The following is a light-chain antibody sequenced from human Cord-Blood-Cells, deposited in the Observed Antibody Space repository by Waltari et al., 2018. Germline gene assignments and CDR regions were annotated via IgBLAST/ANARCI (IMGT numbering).Light chain of an antibody. CDR1: QSISSW. Sequence: TLSASVGDRVTITCRASQSISSWLAWYQQKPGKAPKLLIYDASSLESGVPSRFSGSGSGTEFTLTISSLQPDDFATYYCQQYNSYSFGQGTKLEIK. V-gene: IGKV1-5*01. CDR3: QQYNSYS. J-gene: IGKJ2*01. CDR2: DAS.